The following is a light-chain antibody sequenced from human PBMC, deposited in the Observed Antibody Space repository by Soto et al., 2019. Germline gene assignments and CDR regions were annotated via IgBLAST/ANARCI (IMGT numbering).Light chain of an antibody. CDR1: RSNIGAGYD. CDR3: HSYDVSLRGPA. Sequence: QSVLTQPPSLSGAPGQRVTISCTGSRSNIGAGYDVQWYQHLPGTAPKVLIFDNSNRPSGVPDRFSGSKSGTSASLAITGLQAEDEAVYYCHSYDVSLRGPAFGGGTKVTVL. V-gene: IGLV1-40*01. J-gene: IGLJ2*01. CDR2: DNS.